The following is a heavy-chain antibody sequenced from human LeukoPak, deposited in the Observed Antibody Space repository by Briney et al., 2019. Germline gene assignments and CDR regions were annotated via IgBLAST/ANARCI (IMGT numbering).Heavy chain of an antibody. CDR2: ISYDGSNK. CDR3: AKNGATFGVFDY. V-gene: IGHV3-30-3*01. CDR1: GFTFSSYA. J-gene: IGHJ4*02. D-gene: IGHD3-3*01. Sequence: GGSLRLSCAASGFTFSSYAMHWVRQAPGKGLEWVAVISYDGSNKYYADSVKGRFTISRDNSKNTLYLQMSSLRAEDTAVYFCAKNGATFGVFDYWGQGTLVTVSS.